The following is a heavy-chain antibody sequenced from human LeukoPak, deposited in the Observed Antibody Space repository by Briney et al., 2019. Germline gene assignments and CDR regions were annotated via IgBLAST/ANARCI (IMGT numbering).Heavy chain of an antibody. CDR1: GYTFTSYH. Sequence: ASVKVSCKASGYTFTSYHMHWVRQAPGQGLEWMGLINLSGGSTTYAQRFQGRVTLTRDTSTSTVYMELSSLRSEDTAVYYCARDYVDDIPMIKDYWGQGTLVAVSS. CDR3: ARDYVDDIPMIKDY. D-gene: IGHD2-8*01. CDR2: INLSGGST. J-gene: IGHJ4*02. V-gene: IGHV1-46*01.